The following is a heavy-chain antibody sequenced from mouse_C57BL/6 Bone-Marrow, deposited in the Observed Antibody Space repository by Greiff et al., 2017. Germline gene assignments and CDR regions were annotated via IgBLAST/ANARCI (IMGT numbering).Heavy chain of an antibody. Sequence: VQLQQSGAELVRPGTSVKLSCKASGYTFTSYWMHWVKQRPGQGLEWIGVIDPSDSYTNYNQKFKGKATLTVDTSSSTAYMQLSSLTSDDSAVYYCARGRITTVVPYYVDYWGQGTTLTVSS. J-gene: IGHJ2*01. CDR2: IDPSDSYT. D-gene: IGHD1-1*01. V-gene: IGHV1-59*01. CDR1: GYTFTSYW. CDR3: ARGRITTVVPYYVDY.